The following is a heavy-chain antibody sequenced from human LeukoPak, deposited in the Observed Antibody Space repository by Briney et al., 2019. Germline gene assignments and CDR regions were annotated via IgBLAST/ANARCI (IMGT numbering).Heavy chain of an antibody. CDR1: GDSVSSNSGA. CDR3: ARASSPMRFGQFNIDY. Sequence: SQTLSLTCSISGDSVSSNSGAWHWTRQSPARGLEWLGRTCYRSYWHNDHAVFVKSRISINPDTYKNQFSLQLYSVTPEDTAVYFCARASSPMRFGQFNIDYWGQGTRVTVSS. V-gene: IGHV6-1*01. J-gene: IGHJ4*02. CDR2: TCYRSYWHN. D-gene: IGHD3-10*01.